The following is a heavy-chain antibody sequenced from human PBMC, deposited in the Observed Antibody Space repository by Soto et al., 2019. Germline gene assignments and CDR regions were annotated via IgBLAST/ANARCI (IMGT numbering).Heavy chain of an antibody. J-gene: IGHJ5*02. CDR2: IHYSGRT. CDR1: DGTITSRGCC. D-gene: IGHD3-22*01. CDR3: VRYYFESSGYSNWFDP. Sequence: IMSHSSTVADGTITSRGCCCTRKSQHPGKGLEWIAYIHYSGRTYYNPSLKSRVTISVDTSNNQFSLKLSSVTAADTAVYYCVRYYFESSGYSNWFDPWGQAILVSGSS. V-gene: IGHV4-31*02.